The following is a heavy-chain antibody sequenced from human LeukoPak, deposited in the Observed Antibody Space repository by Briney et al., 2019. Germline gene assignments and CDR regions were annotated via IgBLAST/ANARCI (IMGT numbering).Heavy chain of an antibody. V-gene: IGHV4-4*07. Sequence: SETLSLTCTVSGGSISSYYWSWIRQPAGKGLEWIGRIYTSGSTNYNPSLKSRVTMSVDTSKNQFSLKLSSVTAADTAVYYCARSGWLSSPVVRGVITRPYYYGMDVWGQGTTVTVSS. D-gene: IGHD3-10*01. CDR3: ARSGWLSSPVVRGVITRPYYYGMDV. CDR2: IYTSGST. J-gene: IGHJ6*02. CDR1: GGSISSYY.